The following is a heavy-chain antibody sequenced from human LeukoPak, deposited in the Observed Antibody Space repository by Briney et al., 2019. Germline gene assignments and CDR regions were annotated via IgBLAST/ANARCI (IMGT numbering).Heavy chain of an antibody. D-gene: IGHD2-15*01. J-gene: IGHJ4*02. V-gene: IGHV4-39*07. CDR1: GGSISSSSYY. CDR3: ARGARYCSGGSCYNLKYYFDY. CDR2: IYYSGST. Sequence: SETLSLTCTVSGGSISSSSYYWGWIRQPPGKGLEWIGSIYYSGSTYYNPSLKRRFTISVDTSKNQFSLRLSSVTAADTAVYYCARGARYCSGGSCYNLKYYFDYWGQGTLVTVSS.